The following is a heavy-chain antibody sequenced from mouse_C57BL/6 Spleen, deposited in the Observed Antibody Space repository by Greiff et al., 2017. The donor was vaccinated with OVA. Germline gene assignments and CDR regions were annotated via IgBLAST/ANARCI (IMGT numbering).Heavy chain of an antibody. CDR3: ARDPPLYWYFDV. V-gene: IGHV3-6*01. J-gene: IGHJ1*03. Sequence: EVQLKESGPGLVKPSQSLSLTCSVTGYSITSGYYWNWIRQFPGNKLEWMGYISYDGSNNYNPSLKNRISITRDTSKNQFFLKLNSVTTEDTATYYCARDPPLYWYFDVWGTGTTVTVSS. CDR1: GYSITSGYY. CDR2: ISYDGSN.